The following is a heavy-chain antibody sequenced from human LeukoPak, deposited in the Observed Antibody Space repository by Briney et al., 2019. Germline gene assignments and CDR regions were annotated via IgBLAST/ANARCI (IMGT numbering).Heavy chain of an antibody. J-gene: IGHJ4*02. Sequence: PGRSLRLSCAASGFTFSSYGMHWVRQAPGKGLERVAVISYDGSNKYYADSVKGRFTISRDNSKNTLYLQMNSLRAEDTAVYYCAKGLIMITFGGASPDYGGQGTLVTVSS. V-gene: IGHV3-30*18. D-gene: IGHD3-16*01. CDR3: AKGLIMITFGGASPDY. CDR2: ISYDGSNK. CDR1: GFTFSSYG.